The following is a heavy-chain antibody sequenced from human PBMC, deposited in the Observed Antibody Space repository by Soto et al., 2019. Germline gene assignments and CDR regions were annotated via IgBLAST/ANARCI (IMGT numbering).Heavy chain of an antibody. V-gene: IGHV3-66*01. CDR3: ARDRIAARLYYYYYMDV. D-gene: IGHD6-6*01. Sequence: GGSLRLSCAASGFTVSSNYMSWVRQAPGKGLEWVSVIYSSGSTYYADSVKGRFTISRDNSKNTLYLQMNSLRAEDTAVYYYARDRIAARLYYYYYMDVWGKGTTVTVSS. CDR1: GFTVSSNY. CDR2: IYSSGST. J-gene: IGHJ6*03.